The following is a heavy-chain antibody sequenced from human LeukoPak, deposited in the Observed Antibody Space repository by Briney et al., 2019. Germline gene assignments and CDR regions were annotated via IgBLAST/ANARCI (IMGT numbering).Heavy chain of an antibody. CDR2: IYHSGST. CDR1: GGSISSGDFY. CDR3: ARVGPDYSVDY. D-gene: IGHD2-21*01. V-gene: IGHV4-30-4*01. J-gene: IGHJ4*02. Sequence: PSETLSLTCAVSGGSISSGDFYWSWIRQPPGKGLGWIGYIYHSGSTYYNPSLKSRVTISVDTSKNQFSLKLSSVTAADTAVYYCARVGPDYSVDYWGQGTLVTVSS.